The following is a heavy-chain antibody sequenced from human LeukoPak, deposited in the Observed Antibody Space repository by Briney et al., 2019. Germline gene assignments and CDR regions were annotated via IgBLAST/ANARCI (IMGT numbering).Heavy chain of an antibody. CDR3: SKWGDYDVLTGYYDSDF. V-gene: IGHV3-23*01. Sequence: GGSLRLSCAASGFTFNNYAMSWVRQAPGKGLERVSAILGSGRSAYYADSVKGRFTISRDNSKNSLFLQMNSLRVEDTALYYCSKWGDYDVLTGYYDSDFWGQGTLVTVSA. CDR2: ILGSGRSA. CDR1: GFTFNNYA. D-gene: IGHD3-9*01. J-gene: IGHJ4*02.